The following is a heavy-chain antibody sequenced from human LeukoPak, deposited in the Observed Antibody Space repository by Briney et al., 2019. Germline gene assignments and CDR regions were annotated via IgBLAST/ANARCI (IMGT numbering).Heavy chain of an antibody. J-gene: IGHJ4*02. CDR1: GFTFSSSS. Sequence: PGGSLRLSCVASGFTFSSSSLNWVRQPPGKGLEWIGEINHSGSTNYNPSLKSRVTISVDTSKNQFSLKLSSVTAADTAVYYCARVGGSRDYWGQGTLVTVSS. CDR3: ARVGGSRDY. D-gene: IGHD3-16*01. CDR2: INHSGST. V-gene: IGHV4-34*01.